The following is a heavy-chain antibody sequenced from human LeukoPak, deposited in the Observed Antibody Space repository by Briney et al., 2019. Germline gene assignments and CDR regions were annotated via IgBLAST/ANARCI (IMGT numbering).Heavy chain of an antibody. Sequence: SGTLSLTCAVSGGSISSSNWWSWVRQPPGKGLEWIGEIYHSGSTNYNPSLKSRVIISVDTSKNQFSLKLSPVTAADTAVYYCARVGVDDSGNIIKYFFDYWGQGTLVTVSS. D-gene: IGHD4-23*01. CDR3: ARVGVDDSGNIIKYFFDY. J-gene: IGHJ4*02. CDR2: IYHSGST. CDR1: GGSISSSNW. V-gene: IGHV4-4*02.